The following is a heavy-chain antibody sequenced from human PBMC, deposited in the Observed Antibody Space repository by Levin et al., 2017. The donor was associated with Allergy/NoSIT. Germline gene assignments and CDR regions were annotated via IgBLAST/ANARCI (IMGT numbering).Heavy chain of an antibody. J-gene: IGHJ6*03. CDR1: GGSISSSSYY. Sequence: SETLSLTCTVSGGSISSSSYYWGWIRQPPGKGLEWIGSIYYSGSTYYNPSLKSRVTISVDTSKNQFSLKLSSVTAADTAVYYCARQTAGPIYNWNSYYYYYYMDVWGKGTTVTVSS. CDR3: ARQTAGPIYNWNSYYYYYYMDV. V-gene: IGHV4-39*01. D-gene: IGHD1-7*01. CDR2: IYYSGST.